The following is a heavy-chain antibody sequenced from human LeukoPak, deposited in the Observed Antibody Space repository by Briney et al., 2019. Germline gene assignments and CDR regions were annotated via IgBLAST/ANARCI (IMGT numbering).Heavy chain of an antibody. D-gene: IGHD2-15*01. CDR1: GGSISSRTYY. J-gene: IGHJ4*02. CDR3: ARLVGAATDPFDY. V-gene: IGHV4-39*01. CDR2: IYFSGST. Sequence: KPSETLSLTCTVSGGSISSRTYYWGWIRQPPGKGLEWIGSIYFSGSTYYNPSLKSRVSVSVDTSKNQFSLKLSSVTAADTAVYYCARLVGAATDPFDYWGQGTLVTVSS.